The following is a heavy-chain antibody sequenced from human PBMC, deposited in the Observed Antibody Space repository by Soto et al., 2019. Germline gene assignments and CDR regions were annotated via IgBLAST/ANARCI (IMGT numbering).Heavy chain of an antibody. J-gene: IGHJ4*02. V-gene: IGHV4-59*01. CDR1: GGSISSYY. CDR3: ARDGQTGTDYFDY. D-gene: IGHD1-7*01. CDR2: IYYSGST. Sequence: QVQLQESGPGLVKPSETLSLTCTVSGGSISSYYWSWIRQPPGKGLEWIGYIYYSGSTNYNPSLKSRVTISVDTSKNQFSLKLSSVTAADTAVYYCARDGQTGTDYFDYWGQGTLVTVSS.